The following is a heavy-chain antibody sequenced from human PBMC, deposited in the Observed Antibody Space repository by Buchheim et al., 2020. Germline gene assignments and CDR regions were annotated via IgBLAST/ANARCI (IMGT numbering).Heavy chain of an antibody. D-gene: IGHD3-22*01. V-gene: IGHV3-30*14. CDR3: ARDDTSDGNYDSSGFPPNFDY. Sequence: QVQLVESGGGVVQPGRSLRLSCAASGFTFSSYAMHWVRQAPGKGLEWVAVISYDGSNKYYADSVKGRFTISRANSKNTLYLQMNSLRAEDTTVYYCARDDTSDGNYDSSGFPPNFDYWGQGTL. CDR2: ISYDGSNK. CDR1: GFTFSSYA. J-gene: IGHJ4*02.